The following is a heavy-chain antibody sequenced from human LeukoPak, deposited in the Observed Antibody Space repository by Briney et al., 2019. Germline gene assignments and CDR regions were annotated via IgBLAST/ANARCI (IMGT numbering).Heavy chain of an antibody. D-gene: IGHD5-18*01. CDR2: INPNSGGT. Sequence: ASVKVSCKASGYTFTGYYMHWVRQAPGQGLEWMGWINPNSGGTNYAQKFQGRVTMTRDTSISTAYVELSRLRSVDTAVYYCAGEEIQLWTRSGIDYWGQGTLVTVSS. CDR3: AGEEIQLWTRSGIDY. J-gene: IGHJ4*02. CDR1: GYTFTGYY. V-gene: IGHV1-2*02.